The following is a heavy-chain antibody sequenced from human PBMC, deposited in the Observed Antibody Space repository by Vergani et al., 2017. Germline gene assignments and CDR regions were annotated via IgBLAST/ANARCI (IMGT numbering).Heavy chain of an antibody. Sequence: QVQLQQWGAGLLKPSETLSLTCAVYGGSFSGYYWSWIRQPPGKGLEWIGEINHSGSTNYNPSLKSRVTISVDTSKNQFSLKLSSVTAADTAVYYCAGTMIVEEYYFDYWGQGTLVTVSS. V-gene: IGHV4-34*01. J-gene: IGHJ4*02. D-gene: IGHD3-22*01. CDR2: INHSGST. CDR3: AGTMIVEEYYFDY. CDR1: GGSFSGYY.